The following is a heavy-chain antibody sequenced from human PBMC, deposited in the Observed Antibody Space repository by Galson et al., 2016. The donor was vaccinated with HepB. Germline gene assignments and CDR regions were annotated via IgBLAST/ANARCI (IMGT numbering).Heavy chain of an antibody. D-gene: IGHD3-9*01. J-gene: IGHJ5*02. V-gene: IGHV4-39*01. CDR3: AIHYDILTGWFDP. CDR1: GGSISSSSKY. CDR2: IYYSGST. Sequence: ETLSLTCTVSGGSISSSSKYWGWIRQPPGKGLEWIGNIYYSGSTYYNPSLKSRVTISVDTSKNQFSLKLSSVTAADTAVYYCAIHYDILTGWFDPWGQGTLVTVSP.